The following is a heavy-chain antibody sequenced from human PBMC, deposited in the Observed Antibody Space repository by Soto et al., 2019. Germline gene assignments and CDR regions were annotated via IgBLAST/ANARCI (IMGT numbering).Heavy chain of an antibody. Sequence: GGSLRLSCAASGFTFSSYGMHWVRQAPGKGPVWVSRINGDGSITNYADSVKGRFTISRDNAKNTVYLQMNSLTAEDTAAYYCAKGRSYYYYYGVDVWGQGTTVTVSS. V-gene: IGHV3-74*01. CDR2: INGDGSIT. CDR1: GFTFSSYG. CDR3: AKGRSYYYYYGVDV. J-gene: IGHJ6*02.